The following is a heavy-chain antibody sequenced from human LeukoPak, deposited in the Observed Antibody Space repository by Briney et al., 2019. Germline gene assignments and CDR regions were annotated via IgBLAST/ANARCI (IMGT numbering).Heavy chain of an antibody. D-gene: IGHD4-23*01. J-gene: IGHJ4*02. V-gene: IGHV1-69*13. Sequence: EASVKVSCKASGGTFSSYAISWVRQAPGQGLEWMGGIIPIFGTANYAQKFQGRVTITADESTSTAYMELSSLRSEDTAVYYCASTPLLQTTVVTGYPHFDYWGQGTLVTVSS. CDR2: IIPIFGTA. CDR3: ASTPLLQTTVVTGYPHFDY. CDR1: GGTFSSYA.